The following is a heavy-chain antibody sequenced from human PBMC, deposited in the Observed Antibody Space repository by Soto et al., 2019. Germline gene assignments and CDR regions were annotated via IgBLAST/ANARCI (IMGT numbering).Heavy chain of an antibody. CDR2: ISKSSGYI. J-gene: IGHJ1*01. CDR3: ARDGSLSIAILTWFFAD. D-gene: IGHD6-6*01. V-gene: IGHV3-21*01. CDR1: GFTYGAYT. Sequence: EVQLVESGGGLVKPGGSLRLSCAASGFTYGAYTMHWVRQAPGKGLEWVASISKSSGYIYYADSVKGRFTISRDNAKNSLQLQMNSLRAEDTAVYYCARDGSLSIAILTWFFADWGQGTLVTVSS.